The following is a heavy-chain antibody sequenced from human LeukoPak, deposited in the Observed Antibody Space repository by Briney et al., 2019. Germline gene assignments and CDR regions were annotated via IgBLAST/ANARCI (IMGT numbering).Heavy chain of an antibody. CDR3: ARAFRYYYYMDV. CDR2: IYYSGST. J-gene: IGHJ6*03. Sequence: PSETLSLTCTVSGGSISSSSYYWGWIRQPPGKGLEWIGSIYYSGSTYYNPSLKSRVTISVDTSKNQFSLRLSSVTATDTAVYYCARAFRYYYYMDVWGKGTTVTVSS. V-gene: IGHV4-39*07. CDR1: GGSISSSSYY. D-gene: IGHD3-16*01.